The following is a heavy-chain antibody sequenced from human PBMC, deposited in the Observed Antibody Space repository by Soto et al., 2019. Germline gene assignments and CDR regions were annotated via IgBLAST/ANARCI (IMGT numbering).Heavy chain of an antibody. D-gene: IGHD1-20*01. J-gene: IGHJ5*02. V-gene: IGHV3-11*01. CDR2: ISSSGSTI. CDR1: GFTFSDYY. Sequence: PGGSLRLSCAASGFTFSDYYMSWIRQAPGKGLEWVSYISSSGSTIYYADSVKGRFTISRDNAKNSLYLQMNSLRAEDTAVYYCARDIIEHNWTPGFNWFDPWGQGTLVTVSS. CDR3: ARDIIEHNWTPGFNWFDP.